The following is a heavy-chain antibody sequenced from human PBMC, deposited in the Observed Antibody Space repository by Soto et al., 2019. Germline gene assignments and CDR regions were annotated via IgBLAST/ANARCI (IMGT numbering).Heavy chain of an antibody. V-gene: IGHV4-59*01. D-gene: IGHD3-22*01. CDR1: GGSISSYY. CDR2: IYYSGST. Sequence: SETLSLTCTVSGGSISSYYWSWIRQPPGKGLEWIGYIYYSGSTNYNPSLKSRVTISVDTSKNQFSLKLSSVTAADTAVYYCARGSVKIPSRWYYYDSSGYPVHFDYWGQGTLVTVSS. J-gene: IGHJ4*02. CDR3: ARGSVKIPSRWYYYDSSGYPVHFDY.